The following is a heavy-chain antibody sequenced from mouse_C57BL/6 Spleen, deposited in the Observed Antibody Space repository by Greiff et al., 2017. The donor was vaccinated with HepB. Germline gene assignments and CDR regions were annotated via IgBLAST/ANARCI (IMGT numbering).Heavy chain of an antibody. D-gene: IGHD2-4*01. CDR3: ARNDDYDGNYFDY. CDR1: GFSLTSYA. Sequence: VQGVESGPGLVAPSQSLSITCTVSGFSLTSYAISWVRQPPGKGLEWLGVIWTGGGTNYNSALKSRLSISKDNSKSQVFLKMNSLQTDDTARYYCARNDDYDGNYFDYWGQGTTLTVSS. J-gene: IGHJ2*01. CDR2: IWTGGGT. V-gene: IGHV2-9-1*01.